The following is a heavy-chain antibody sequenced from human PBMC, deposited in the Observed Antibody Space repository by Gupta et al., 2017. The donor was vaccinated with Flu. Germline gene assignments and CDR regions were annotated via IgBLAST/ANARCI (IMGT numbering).Heavy chain of an antibody. Sequence: EVQLLESGGGLVQPGGSLRLSCSASGFTFNTYVISWVRQAPGKGLEWVSGITGSGDTYYADSVKGRFTIPRDNSKNTLFLQMNSLRADDTAIYFCAKDVGFRYFDHWGQGTLVTVSS. D-gene: IGHD3-16*02. CDR2: ITGSGDT. CDR1: GFTFNTYV. CDR3: AKDVGFRYFDH. V-gene: IGHV3-23*01. J-gene: IGHJ4*02.